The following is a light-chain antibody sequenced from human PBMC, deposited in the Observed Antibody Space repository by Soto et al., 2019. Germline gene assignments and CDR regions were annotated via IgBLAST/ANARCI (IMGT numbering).Light chain of an antibody. CDR2: TTS. CDR1: QTVSKF. J-gene: IGKJ1*01. V-gene: IGKV1-39*01. CDR3: QQTYTLPRT. Sequence: DIQMTQSPSSLSASVGDRVTIACRASQTVSKFVNWYQQKPGKVPTLLIFTTSTLHSGVPSRFSGSGSGTEFTPTINGLQPEDFATYYCQQTYTLPRTFAQGTKVDIK.